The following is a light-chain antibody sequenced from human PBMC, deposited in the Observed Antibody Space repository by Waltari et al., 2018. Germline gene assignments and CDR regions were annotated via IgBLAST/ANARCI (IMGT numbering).Light chain of an antibody. V-gene: IGLV2-11*01. CDR1: SSDAGSYNF. Sequence: QSALTQPPSVSGSPGQSVPIPCTGTSSDAGSYNFFSWYQQHPDKAPQLLIYDVNKRPSGVPDRFSGSKSGNTASLTISGLQGEDEADYYCCSYAGSYTYVFGTGTKVTAL. CDR3: CSYAGSYTYV. CDR2: DVN. J-gene: IGLJ1*01.